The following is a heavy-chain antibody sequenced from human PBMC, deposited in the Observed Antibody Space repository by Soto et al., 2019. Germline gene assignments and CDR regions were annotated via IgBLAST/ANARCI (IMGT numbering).Heavy chain of an antibody. CDR3: ARARGARYFDY. D-gene: IGHD2-15*01. CDR1: GYSISSSNW. J-gene: IGHJ4*02. V-gene: IGHV4-28*03. Sequence: PSETLSLTCAVSGYSISSSNWWGWIRQPPGKGLEWIGYIYYSGTTYYNPSLKSRVTISVDTSKNQFSLKLSSVTAADTAVYYCARARGARYFDYWGQGTLVTVSS. CDR2: IYYSGTT.